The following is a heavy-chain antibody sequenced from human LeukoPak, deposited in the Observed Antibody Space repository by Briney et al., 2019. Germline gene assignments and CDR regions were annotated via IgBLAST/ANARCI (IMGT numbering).Heavy chain of an antibody. D-gene: IGHD3/OR15-3a*01. Sequence: PGGSLRLSCAASGFTFSDYYMSWIRQAPGKGLEWVSYISSSSIYTNYADSVKGRFTISRDNAKNSLYLQMNSLRAEDTAVYYCARDWAGYRYFDYWGQGTLVTVSS. V-gene: IGHV3-11*05. CDR1: GFTFSDYY. CDR3: ARDWAGYRYFDY. J-gene: IGHJ4*02. CDR2: ISSSSIYT.